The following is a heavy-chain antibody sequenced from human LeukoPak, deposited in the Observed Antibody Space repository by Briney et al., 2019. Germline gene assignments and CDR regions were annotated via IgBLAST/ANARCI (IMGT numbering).Heavy chain of an antibody. D-gene: IGHD2-15*01. V-gene: IGHV4-34*01. Sequence: SETLSLTCAVYGGSFSGYYWSWIRQPPGKGLEWIGNIYYSGSTYYSPSLKSRVTISVDTSNKFSLKLSSVTAADTAVYYCARGTVGYCSGGSCQGWFDPWGQGTLVTVTS. J-gene: IGHJ5*02. CDR2: IYYSGST. CDR1: GGSFSGYY. CDR3: ARGTVGYCSGGSCQGWFDP.